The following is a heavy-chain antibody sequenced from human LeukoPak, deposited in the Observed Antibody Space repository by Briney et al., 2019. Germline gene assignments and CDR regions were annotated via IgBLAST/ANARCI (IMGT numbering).Heavy chain of an antibody. CDR3: ARSWGTNAFDI. D-gene: IGHD2-2*01. CDR1: GFTFSSYG. Sequence: GGSLRLSCAASGFTFSSYGMHWVRQAPGKGLEWVAVIWYDGSNKCYADSVKGRFTISRDNSKNTLYLQMNSLRAEDTAVYYCARSWGTNAFDIWGQGTMVTVSS. V-gene: IGHV3-33*01. CDR2: IWYDGSNK. J-gene: IGHJ3*02.